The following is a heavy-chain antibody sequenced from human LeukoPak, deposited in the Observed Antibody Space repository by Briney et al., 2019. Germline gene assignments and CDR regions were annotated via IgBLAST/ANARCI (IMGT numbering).Heavy chain of an antibody. CDR2: INKDGSEI. V-gene: IGHV3-7*05. CDR3: VRGFDGYYGFDM. J-gene: IGHJ3*02. D-gene: IGHD5-24*01. CDR1: GFTFMTYW. Sequence: GGSLRLSCEASGFTFMTYWMNWVRHAPGKGLEWVANINKDGSEIYYVDSVRGRFTISRDNAKSSLSLPSVYLQMNSLRVEDTAVYYCVRGFDGYYGFDMWGRGTMVTVSS.